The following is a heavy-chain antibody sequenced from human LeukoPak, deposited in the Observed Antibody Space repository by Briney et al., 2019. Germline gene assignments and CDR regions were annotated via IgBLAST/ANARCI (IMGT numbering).Heavy chain of an antibody. J-gene: IGHJ6*02. CDR3: VRDHLPADYISGRGAGAYGMDV. D-gene: IGHD2-15*01. V-gene: IGHV3-30*04. Sequence: GGSLRLSCAGSTFIFSNYAMHWVRQAPGKGLDWVAMISKHGIDKTYAESVKGRFTISREDSKQTLSLQMNSLRPEDTAMYYCVRDHLPADYISGRGAGAYGMDVWGQGTPVTVSS. CDR1: TFIFSNYA. CDR2: ISKHGIDK.